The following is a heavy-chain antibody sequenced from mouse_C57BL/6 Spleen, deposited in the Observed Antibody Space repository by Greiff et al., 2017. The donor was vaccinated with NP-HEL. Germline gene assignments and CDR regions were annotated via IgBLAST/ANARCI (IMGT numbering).Heavy chain of an antibody. J-gene: IGHJ3*01. D-gene: IGHD1-1*01. CDR1: GYTFTSYG. V-gene: IGHV1-58*01. Sequence: VQLQQSGAELVRPGSSVKMSCKTSGYTFTSYGINWVKQRPGQGLEWIGYIYIGNGYTEYNEKFKGKATLTSDAASSTAYMQLSSLTSEDAAIYFCARSAYYGSSQGAWFAYWGQGTLVTVSA. CDR3: ARSAYYGSSQGAWFAY. CDR2: IYIGNGYT.